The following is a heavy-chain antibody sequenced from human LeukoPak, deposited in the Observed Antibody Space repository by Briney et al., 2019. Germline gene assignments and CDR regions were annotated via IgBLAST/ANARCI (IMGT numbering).Heavy chain of an antibody. CDR1: GFTFSSYG. D-gene: IGHD2-2*01. CDR2: IWYDGSNK. J-gene: IGHJ4*02. CDR3: ARAASYCSSTSCYPPDDY. Sequence: GGSLRLSCAASGFTFSSYGMHGVRQAPGKGLEWVAVIWYDGSNKYYADSVKGRFTISRDNSKNTLYLQMNSLRAEDTAVYYCARAASYCSSTSCYPPDDYWGQGTLVTVSS. V-gene: IGHV3-33*01.